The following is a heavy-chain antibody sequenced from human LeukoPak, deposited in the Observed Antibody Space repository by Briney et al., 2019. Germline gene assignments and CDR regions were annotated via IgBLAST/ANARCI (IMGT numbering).Heavy chain of an antibody. CDR1: GYTFTSYD. Sequence: ASVKVSCKASGYTFTSYDINWVRQATGQGLEWMGRIIPILGIANYPQKFQGRVTITADKSTSTAYMELSSLRSEDTAVYYCARESSSSVAGFVDPWGQGTLVTVSS. CDR2: IIPILGIA. CDR3: ARESSSSVAGFVDP. V-gene: IGHV1-69*04. D-gene: IGHD6-13*01. J-gene: IGHJ5*02.